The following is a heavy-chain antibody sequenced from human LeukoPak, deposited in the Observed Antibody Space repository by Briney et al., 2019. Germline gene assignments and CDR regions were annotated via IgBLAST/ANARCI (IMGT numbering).Heavy chain of an antibody. CDR3: ARDQTFDI. V-gene: IGHV3-53*01. Sequence: GGSLRLSCAASGFTVSSNYMNWVRQAPGKGLEWVSVIYSGGSTYYVDSVKGRFTISRDNSKNTLYLQMNSLRAEDTAVYYCARDQTFDIWGQGTMVTVSS. CDR1: GFTVSSNY. J-gene: IGHJ3*02. CDR2: IYSGGST.